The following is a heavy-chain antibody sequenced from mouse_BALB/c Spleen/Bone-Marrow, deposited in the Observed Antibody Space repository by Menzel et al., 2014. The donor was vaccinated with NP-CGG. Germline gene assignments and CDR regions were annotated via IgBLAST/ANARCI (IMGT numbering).Heavy chain of an antibody. V-gene: IGHV5-12-2*01. CDR2: ISNGGGST. J-gene: IGHJ4*01. D-gene: IGHD3-1*01. Sequence: EVHLVESGGGLVQPGGSLKLSCAASGFTFSSYTMSWVRQTPEKRLEWVAYISNGGGSTYYPGTVKGRFTISRDNAKNTLYLQMSSLKSEDTAMYYCARHVGNPYAMDYWGQGTSVTVSS. CDR1: GFTFSSYT. CDR3: ARHVGNPYAMDY.